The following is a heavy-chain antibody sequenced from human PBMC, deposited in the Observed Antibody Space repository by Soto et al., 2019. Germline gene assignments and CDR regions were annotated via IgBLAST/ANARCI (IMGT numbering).Heavy chain of an antibody. Sequence: ESLKISCKGSGYSFTSYWISWVRQMPGKGLEWMGRIDPSDSYTNYSPSFQGHVTISADKSISTAYLQWSSLKASDTAMYYCARIGARVYSSSWYGGGYYYHGMDVWGQGTTVTVSS. CDR1: GYSFTSYW. CDR2: IDPSDSYT. V-gene: IGHV5-10-1*01. D-gene: IGHD6-13*01. J-gene: IGHJ6*02. CDR3: ARIGARVYSSSWYGGGYYYHGMDV.